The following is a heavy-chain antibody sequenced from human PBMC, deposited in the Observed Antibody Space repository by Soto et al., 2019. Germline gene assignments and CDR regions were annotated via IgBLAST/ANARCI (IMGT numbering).Heavy chain of an antibody. CDR3: VRAPGPMCYAMDA. V-gene: IGHV3-48*03. J-gene: IGHJ6*02. CDR2: IGKNGRDI. Sequence: PGGSLRLSCEVSGFIFSEYEFNWVRQAPGKGLEWVSYIGKNGRDIYDADSVKGRFTISRDDDKSTLYLGMNSLRAEDTAVYYCVRAPGPMCYAMDAWGQGTMVTVSS. CDR1: GFIFSEYE.